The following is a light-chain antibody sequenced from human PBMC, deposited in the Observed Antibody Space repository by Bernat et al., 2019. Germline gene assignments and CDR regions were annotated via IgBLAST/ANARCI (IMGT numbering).Light chain of an antibody. CDR3: QAWDSSVGV. J-gene: IGLJ2*01. CDR2: RDD. V-gene: IGLV3-1*01. CDR1: KLGTKF. Sequence: ELTQPPSVSVSPGQTATITCSGDKLGTKFTCWYQQKPGQSPVVVIYRDDKRPSGIPERFSGSHSGNTATLTISGAQAMDEANYYCQAWDSSVGVFGGGTKLTVL.